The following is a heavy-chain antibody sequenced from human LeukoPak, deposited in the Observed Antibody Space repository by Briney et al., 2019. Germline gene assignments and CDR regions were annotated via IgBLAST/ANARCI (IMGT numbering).Heavy chain of an antibody. J-gene: IGHJ3*02. CDR3: AKDDWIFSKAFDI. CDR1: GFTFSSYE. Sequence: PGGSLRLFCAASGFTFSSYEMNWVRQAPGKGLEWVAVISYDGSNKYYADFVKGRFTISRDNSNNTLYLQMDSLGTEDTAVYYCAKDDWIFSKAFDIWGQGTMVTVSS. V-gene: IGHV3-30*18. CDR2: ISYDGSNK. D-gene: IGHD2-2*03.